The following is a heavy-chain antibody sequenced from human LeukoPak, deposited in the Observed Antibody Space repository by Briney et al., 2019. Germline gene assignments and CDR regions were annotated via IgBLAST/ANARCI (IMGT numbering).Heavy chain of an antibody. CDR1: GFTFSTYY. V-gene: IGHV3-74*01. Sequence: PGGSLRLSCAASGFTFSTYYMQWVRQGPGKELVWLARINPDGSRTSYADSVKGRFTISRDNGKKTLHLQMSSLRAEGTGVYYCASTPRYMDVWGKGTTVTVSS. J-gene: IGHJ6*03. CDR3: ASTPRYMDV. CDR2: INPDGSRT.